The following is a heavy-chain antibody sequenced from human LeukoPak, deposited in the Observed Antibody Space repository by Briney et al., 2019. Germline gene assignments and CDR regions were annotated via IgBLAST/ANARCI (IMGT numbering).Heavy chain of an antibody. CDR3: ARVQYGNLSGSYRTFFDF. CDR2: IYYSGST. CDR1: GGSISSTIYY. Sequence: NASETLSLTCTVSGGSISSTIYYWGWIRQPPGKGLEWIGNIYYSGSTYYNPSLKSRVTISVDTSKNQFSLKLTSVTAAETAVYYCARVQYGNLSGSYRTFFDFWGQGALVTVSP. V-gene: IGHV4-39*07. J-gene: IGHJ4*02. D-gene: IGHD3-10*01.